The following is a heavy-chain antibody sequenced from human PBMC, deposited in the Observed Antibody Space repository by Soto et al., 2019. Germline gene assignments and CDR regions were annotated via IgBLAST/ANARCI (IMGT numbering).Heavy chain of an antibody. CDR1: GGSISSSSYY. D-gene: IGHD5-18*01. Sequence: QLQLQESGPGLVKPSETLSLTCTVSGGSISSSSYYWGWIRQPPGKGLEWIGSIYYSGSTYYNPSLKSRVTISVDTSKNQFSLKLSSVTAADTAVYYCARGYSYGYGGDWFDPWGQGTLVTVSS. CDR2: IYYSGST. V-gene: IGHV4-39*01. J-gene: IGHJ5*02. CDR3: ARGYSYGYGGDWFDP.